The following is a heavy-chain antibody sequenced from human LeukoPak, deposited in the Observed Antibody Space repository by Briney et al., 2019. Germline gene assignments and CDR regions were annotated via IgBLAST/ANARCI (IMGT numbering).Heavy chain of an antibody. J-gene: IGHJ4*02. CDR3: AKGTTDYDASDPLDF. CDR2: ITGSGDSA. D-gene: IGHD3-16*01. V-gene: IGHV3-23*01. CDR1: GFTLSSYA. Sequence: PGGSLRLSCAASGFTLSSYAMHWVRQAPGKGLEWVSAITGSGDSAYYSDSVKGRFTISRDQSKSTVYLEMTSLRAEDTAVFYCAKGTTDYDASDPLDFWGQGTLVTVSS.